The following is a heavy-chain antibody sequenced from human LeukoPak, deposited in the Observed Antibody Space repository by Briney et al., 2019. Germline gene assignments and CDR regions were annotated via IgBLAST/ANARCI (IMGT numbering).Heavy chain of an antibody. CDR2: INPNSGGT. CDR3: ARALGGEAVAGAQFDAFDI. Sequence: ASVEVSCKASGYTFTGYYMHWVRQAPGQGLEWMGWINPNSGGTNYAQKFQGRVTMTRDTSISTAYMELSRLRSDDTAVYYCARALGGEAVAGAQFDAFDIWGQGTMVTVSS. CDR1: GYTFTGYY. J-gene: IGHJ3*02. D-gene: IGHD6-19*01. V-gene: IGHV1-2*02.